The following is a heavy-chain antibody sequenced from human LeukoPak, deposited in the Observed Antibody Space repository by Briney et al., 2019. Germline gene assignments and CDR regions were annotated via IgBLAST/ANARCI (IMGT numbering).Heavy chain of an antibody. V-gene: IGHV1-2*02. Sequence: ASVKVSCKASGYTFTGYYMHWVRQAPGQGLEWMGWINPNSGGTNYAQKFQGRVTMTRDTSISTAYMELSRLRSDDTAVYYCASYCSSTSCYKGVYNYWGQGTWVTVSS. CDR3: ASYCSSTSCYKGVYNY. D-gene: IGHD2-2*02. J-gene: IGHJ4*02. CDR2: INPNSGGT. CDR1: GYTFTGYY.